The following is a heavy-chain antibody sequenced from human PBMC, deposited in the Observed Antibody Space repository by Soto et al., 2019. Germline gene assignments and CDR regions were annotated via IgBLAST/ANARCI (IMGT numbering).Heavy chain of an antibody. CDR3: ARDSSAWPNYFDS. CDR2: FSGRSGDT. CDR1: GFSISTHA. D-gene: IGHD6-19*01. V-gene: IGHV3-23*01. Sequence: PGGSLRLSCVASGFSISTHALTWIRQAPGKGQEWVSSFSGRSGDTYYAASVKGRFTISGDSSKNTVILQMNNLRADDTALYYCARDSSAWPNYFDSWGQGIQVTVSS. J-gene: IGHJ4*02.